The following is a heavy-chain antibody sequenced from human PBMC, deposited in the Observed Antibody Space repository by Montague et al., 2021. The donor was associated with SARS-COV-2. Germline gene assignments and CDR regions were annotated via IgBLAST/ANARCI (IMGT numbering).Heavy chain of an antibody. CDR3: ARGGVRQQVIGF. V-gene: IGHV3-21*01. CDR1: GFTFSSYE. D-gene: IGHD3-10*02. J-gene: IGHJ4*02. Sequence: SLRLSFSASGFTFSSYEMNWVRQAPGKGLEWVSYISSSSSYIYYADSVKGQFTISRDNAKNSLYLQMNSLRAEDTAVYYCARGGVRQQVIGFWGQGSLVTVSS. CDR2: ISSSSSYI.